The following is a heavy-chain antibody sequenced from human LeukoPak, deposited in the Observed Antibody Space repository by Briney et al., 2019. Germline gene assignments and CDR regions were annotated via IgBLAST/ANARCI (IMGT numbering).Heavy chain of an antibody. J-gene: IGHJ4*02. CDR1: GFTFSNYW. CDR3: ARVEWGSGWYVDDY. Sequence: PGGSLRLSCAASGFTFSNYWMSWVRQAPGKGLEWVANIKQDGSEKYYVDSVKGRFTISRDNAKNSLYLQMNSRRAEDTAVYYCARVEWGSGWYVDDYWGQGTLVAVSS. D-gene: IGHD6-19*01. CDR2: IKQDGSEK. V-gene: IGHV3-7*01.